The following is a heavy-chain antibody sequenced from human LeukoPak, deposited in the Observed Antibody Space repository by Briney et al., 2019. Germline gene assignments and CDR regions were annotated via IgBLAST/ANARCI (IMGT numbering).Heavy chain of an antibody. V-gene: IGHV5-51*01. Sequence: GESLKISCKGSGYSFTTYWIGWVRQMPGKGLEWMGIIYPGDSDTGYSPSFQGQVTISADKSISTAYLQWSSLKASDTALYYCARRAGQLVTNYYAMDVWGQGTTVTVSS. CDR3: ARRAGQLVTNYYAMDV. CDR1: GYSFTTYW. D-gene: IGHD6-6*01. CDR2: IYPGDSDT. J-gene: IGHJ6*02.